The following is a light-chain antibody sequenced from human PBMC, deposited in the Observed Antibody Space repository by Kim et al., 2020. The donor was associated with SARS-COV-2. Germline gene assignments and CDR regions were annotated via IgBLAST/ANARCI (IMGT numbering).Light chain of an antibody. J-gene: IGKJ4*01. CDR1: QSLLHRNGYNY. Sequence: DIVMTQSPLSLPVTPGEPASISCRSSQSLLHRNGYNYLDWYLQKPGQSPQVLIYLGSIRASGVPDRFSGSGSGTDFTLKISRVEAEDVGVYYCMQALQTPLTFGGGTKVDI. CDR2: LGS. CDR3: MQALQTPLT. V-gene: IGKV2-28*01.